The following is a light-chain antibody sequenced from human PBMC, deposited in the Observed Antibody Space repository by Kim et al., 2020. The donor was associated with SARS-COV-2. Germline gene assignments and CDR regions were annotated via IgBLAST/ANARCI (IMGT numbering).Light chain of an antibody. Sequence: VAQGQKVQITCQGNSLRSYYASWDQQKPGQAPVLVIYGKNNRPSGIPDRFSGSSSGNTASLTITGAQAEDEADYYCNSRDSSGNVVFGGGTQLTVL. J-gene: IGLJ2*01. CDR3: NSRDSSGNVV. CDR1: SLRSYY. V-gene: IGLV3-19*01. CDR2: GKN.